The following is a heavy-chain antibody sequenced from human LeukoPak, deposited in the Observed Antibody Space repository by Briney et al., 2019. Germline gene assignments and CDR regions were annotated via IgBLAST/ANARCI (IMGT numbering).Heavy chain of an antibody. CDR3: ARDPLYSSGWLGDFDY. D-gene: IGHD6-19*01. J-gene: IGHJ4*02. CDR1: GFTFSSYS. CDR2: ISSSSSYI. V-gene: IGHV3-21*01. Sequence: GGSLRLSCAASGFTFSSYSMNWVRQAPGKGLEWVSSISSSSSYIYYADSVKGRFTISRDNAKNSLYLQMNSLRAEDAAVYYCARDPLYSSGWLGDFDYWGQGTLVTVSS.